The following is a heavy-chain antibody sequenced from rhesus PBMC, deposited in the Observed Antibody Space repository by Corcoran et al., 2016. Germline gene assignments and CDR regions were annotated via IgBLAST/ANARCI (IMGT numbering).Heavy chain of an antibody. CDR3: ARERGGISSDVDY. V-gene: IGHV4-173*01. D-gene: IGHD2-39*02. CDR2: ISGSGGNT. Sequence: QVQLQESGPGLVKPSESLSVTCAVSGDSLSSYYWNWFRQPPGKALEWIGRISGSGGNTDYNPSLKSRVTISTDTSKNQFSLKLSSVTAADTAVYYCARERGGISSDVDYWGQGVLVTVSS. J-gene: IGHJ4*01. CDR1: GDSLSSYY.